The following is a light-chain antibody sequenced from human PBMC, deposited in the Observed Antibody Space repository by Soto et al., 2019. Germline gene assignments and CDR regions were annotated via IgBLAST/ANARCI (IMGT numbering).Light chain of an antibody. V-gene: IGKV1-39*01. CDR3: QQTYSSPIT. CDR1: QSISSH. CDR2: AAS. J-gene: IGKJ5*01. Sequence: DIHMTQSPSSLSASFGDRVTITFRASQSISSHLNWYQQKPGKAPKLLISAASILQSGVPSRFSGSGSGTDFTLTISNLQPEDFAGYYCQQTYSSPITFGQGTRLEI.